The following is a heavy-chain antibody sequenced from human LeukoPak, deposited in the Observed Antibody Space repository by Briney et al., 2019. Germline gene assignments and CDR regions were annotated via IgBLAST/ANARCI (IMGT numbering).Heavy chain of an antibody. D-gene: IGHD2-21*01. CDR3: ARAPIPSPFYFDY. CDR1: GFPFYEHG. Sequence: GGSLRLSCTASGFPFYEHGMSWVRHAPGKGLEGVSGINWSGGNTVYADPLRGRFTISRDNAKNSLYLQMDSLRAEDTALYYCARAPIPSPFYFDYCGQGTLVTVSS. J-gene: IGHJ4*02. V-gene: IGHV3-20*04. CDR2: INWSGGNT.